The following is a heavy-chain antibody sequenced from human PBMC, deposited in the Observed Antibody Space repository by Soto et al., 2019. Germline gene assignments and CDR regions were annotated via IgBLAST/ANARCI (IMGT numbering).Heavy chain of an antibody. D-gene: IGHD4-4*01. V-gene: IGHV4-31*03. CDR3: ARRAVTTVEAYYYYYYGMDV. CDR1: GGSISSGGYY. CDR2: IYYSGST. J-gene: IGHJ6*02. Sequence: PSETLSLTCTVSGGSISSGGYYWSWIRQHPGKGLEWIGYIYYSGSTYYNPSLKSRVTISVDTSKNQFSLKLSSVTAADTALYHCARRAVTTVEAYYYYYYGMDVWCQGTTVTVSS.